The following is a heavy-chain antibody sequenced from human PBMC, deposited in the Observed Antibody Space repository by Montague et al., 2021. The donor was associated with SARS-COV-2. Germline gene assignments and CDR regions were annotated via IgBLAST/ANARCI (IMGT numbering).Heavy chain of an antibody. D-gene: IGHD3-22*01. J-gene: IGHJ5*02. CDR3: ARGPRITMIVVVITDIWFDP. V-gene: IGHV4-34*01. CDR1: GGSFSGYY. CDR2: INHSGST. Sequence: SETLSLTCAVYGGSFSGYYWSWIRQPPGKGLEWIGEINHSGSTXXXPSXXXRVTISVDTSKNQSSLKLSSVTAADTAVYYCARGPRITMIVVVITDIWFDPWGQGTLVTVSS.